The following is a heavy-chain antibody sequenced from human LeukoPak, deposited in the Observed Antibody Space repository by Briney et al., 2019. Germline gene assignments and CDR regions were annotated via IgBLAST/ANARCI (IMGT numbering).Heavy chain of an antibody. J-gene: IGHJ4*02. CDR3: ARQGSPGFPGNYFDY. Sequence: SETLSLTCSVYGGSLSSGFFWTRVRQSPGTGLEWVGEISHSGRTTYNPFLKSRVAMSVDTSRNQFSLELASVTAADTAVYYCARQGSPGFPGNYFDYWGKGTLVTVSS. CDR1: GGSLSSGFF. V-gene: IGHV4-34*01. D-gene: IGHD1-26*01. CDR2: ISHSGRT.